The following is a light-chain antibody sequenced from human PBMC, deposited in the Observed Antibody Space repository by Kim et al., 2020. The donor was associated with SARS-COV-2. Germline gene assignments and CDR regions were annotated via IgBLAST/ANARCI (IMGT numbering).Light chain of an antibody. CDR1: LNIGTV. CDR2: AAS. V-gene: IGKV1-39*01. CDR3: QQSYTTPRT. J-gene: IGKJ1*01. Sequence: TVVGDRVTMACRANLNIGTVLNWYPQRPGKAPKLLIFAASTLQSGVPSRFSGSGSGTDFTLTIGSLQPEDFATYYCQQSYTTPRTFGQGTKVDIK.